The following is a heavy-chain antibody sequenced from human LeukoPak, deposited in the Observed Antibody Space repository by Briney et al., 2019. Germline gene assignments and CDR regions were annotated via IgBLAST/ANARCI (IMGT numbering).Heavy chain of an antibody. J-gene: IGHJ2*01. Sequence: PGGSLRLSCAASGFTFSRYSLNWVRQAPGKGLEWVSSISSGSSYMYYSDSVKGRFTISRDNAKNSLYLQMNSLRAEDTAMYYRAGSDTIGYLPREWDYWYFDLWGRGTLVTVSS. V-gene: IGHV3-21*01. CDR2: ISSGSSYM. CDR1: GFTFSRYS. CDR3: AGSDTIGYLPREWDYWYFDL. D-gene: IGHD5-18*01.